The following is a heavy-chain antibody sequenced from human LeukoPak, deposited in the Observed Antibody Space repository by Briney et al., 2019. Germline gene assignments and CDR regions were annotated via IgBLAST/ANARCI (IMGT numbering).Heavy chain of an antibody. D-gene: IGHD6-19*01. V-gene: IGHV4-34*01. J-gene: IGHJ3*02. Sequence: SETLSLTCAVYGRSFSGYYWSWIRQPPGKGLEWIGEINHSGSTNYNPSLKSRVTISVDTSKNQFSLKLSSVTAADTAVYYCARGPQWLVRAFDIWGQGTMVTVSS. CDR3: ARGPQWLVRAFDI. CDR2: INHSGST. CDR1: GRSFSGYY.